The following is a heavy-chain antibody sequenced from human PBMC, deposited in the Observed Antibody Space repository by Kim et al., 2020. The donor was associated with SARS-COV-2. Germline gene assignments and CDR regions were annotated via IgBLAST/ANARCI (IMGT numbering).Heavy chain of an antibody. CDR2: IYYSGST. V-gene: IGHV4-59*13. D-gene: IGHD6-13*01. CDR3: ARDRGAAAGRSPWYFDL. CDR1: GGSISSYY. Sequence: SETLSLTCTVSGGSISSYYWSWIRQPPGKGLEWIGYIYYSGSTNYNPSLKSRVTISVDTSKNQFSLKLSSVTAADTAVYYCARDRGAAAGRSPWYFDLWGRGTLVTVSS. J-gene: IGHJ2*01.